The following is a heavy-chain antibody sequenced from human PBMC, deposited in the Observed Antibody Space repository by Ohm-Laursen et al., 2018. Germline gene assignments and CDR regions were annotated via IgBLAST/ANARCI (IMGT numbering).Heavy chain of an antibody. CDR2: INPNSGGT. D-gene: IGHD3-22*01. CDR1: GGTFSSYA. CDR3: AMLDSSGYYYGYYFDY. V-gene: IGHV1-2*02. Sequence: ASVKVSCKASGGTFSSYAISWVRQAPGQGLEWMGWINPNSGGTNYAQKFQGRVTMTRDTSISTAYMELSRLRSDDTAVYYCAMLDSSGYYYGYYFDYWGQGTLVTVSS. J-gene: IGHJ4*02.